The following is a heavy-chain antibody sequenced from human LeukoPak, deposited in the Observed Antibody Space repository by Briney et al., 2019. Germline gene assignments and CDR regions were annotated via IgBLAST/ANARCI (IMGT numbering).Heavy chain of an antibody. Sequence: GGSLRLSCAASGFTFSSYAMSWVRQAPGKGLEWVSTISDNGGSTFYADSVKGRFTISRDNSKNTPYLQMNSLRAEDTAVYYCAKPGGGSYFTHNCFDPWGQGALVTVSS. CDR1: GFTFSSYA. CDR2: ISDNGGST. V-gene: IGHV3-23*01. J-gene: IGHJ5*02. D-gene: IGHD1-26*01. CDR3: AKPGGGSYFTHNCFDP.